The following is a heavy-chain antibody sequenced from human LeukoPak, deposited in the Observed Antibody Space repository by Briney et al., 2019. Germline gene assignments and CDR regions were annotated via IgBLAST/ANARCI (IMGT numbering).Heavy chain of an antibody. V-gene: IGHV3-21*01. CDR2: ISSSSSYI. CDR3: ARAPPDYGTDV. Sequence: GGSLRLSCAASGFTFSSYSMNWVRQAPGKGLEWVSSISSSSSYIYYADSVKGRFTISRDNAKNSLCLQMNSLRAEDTAVYYCARAPPDYGTDVWGQGTTVTVSS. J-gene: IGHJ6*02. CDR1: GFTFSSYS.